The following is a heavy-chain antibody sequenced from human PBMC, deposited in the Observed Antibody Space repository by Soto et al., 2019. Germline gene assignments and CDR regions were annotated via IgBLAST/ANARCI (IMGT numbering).Heavy chain of an antibody. CDR2: IYYSGIT. CDR3: ARYKSNYYYGMDV. CDR1: GGSISSYY. Sequence: SETLSLTCTVSGGSISSYYWSWIRQPPGKGLEWIGYIYYSGITNYNPSLKSRVTISVDTSKNQFSLKLSSVTAADTAEYYCARYKSNYYYGMDVWGQGTTVTVSS. J-gene: IGHJ6*02. D-gene: IGHD1-20*01. V-gene: IGHV4-59*01.